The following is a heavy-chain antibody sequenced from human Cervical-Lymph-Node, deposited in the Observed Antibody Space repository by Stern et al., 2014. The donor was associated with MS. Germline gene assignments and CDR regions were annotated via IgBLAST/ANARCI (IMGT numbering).Heavy chain of an antibody. J-gene: IGHJ3*02. D-gene: IGHD6-19*01. V-gene: IGHV3-72*01. CDR2: TRVKANGYST. Sequence: EVQLVESGGGLVQPGGSLRLSCAASGFTFSDYYMDWVRQAPGKGLEWVGQTRVKANGYSTEYAASVEGRFTMSRDDSKDSLYLQMNSLKIEDTAVYYCTRLAYRSGWLQSFDIWGQGTMVTVSS. CDR1: GFTFSDYY. CDR3: TRLAYRSGWLQSFDI.